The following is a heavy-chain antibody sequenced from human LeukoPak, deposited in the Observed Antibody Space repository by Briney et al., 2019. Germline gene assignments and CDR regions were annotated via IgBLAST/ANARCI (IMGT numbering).Heavy chain of an antibody. CDR1: GFTFSSYA. CDR2: TSGSGGST. V-gene: IGHV3-23*01. Sequence: GGSLRLSCAASGFTFSSYAMSWVRQAPGQGLEWVSATSGSGGSTYYTDSVKGRFSISRDNSKNTLFLQMNSLRAEDTAVFYCAKSADVSWFRGLDSWGQGTLVTVSS. J-gene: IGHJ4*02. CDR3: AKSADVSWFRGLDS. D-gene: IGHD3-10*01.